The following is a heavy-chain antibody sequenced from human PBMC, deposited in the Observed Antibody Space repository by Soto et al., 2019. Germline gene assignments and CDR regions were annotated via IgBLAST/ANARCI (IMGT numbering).Heavy chain of an antibody. Sequence: EVPLVESGGGLVQPGGSLRLSCAASGFTFSTYSMNWVRQAPGRGLEWVSYISSGGGTIYYADSVKGRFTISRDNAKNSLYLPINSLRAEDTAVYYCARLYCTGGACPSDYWGQGTLVTVSS. J-gene: IGHJ4*02. CDR2: ISSGGGTI. V-gene: IGHV3-48*01. D-gene: IGHD2-8*02. CDR1: GFTFSTYS. CDR3: ARLYCTGGACPSDY.